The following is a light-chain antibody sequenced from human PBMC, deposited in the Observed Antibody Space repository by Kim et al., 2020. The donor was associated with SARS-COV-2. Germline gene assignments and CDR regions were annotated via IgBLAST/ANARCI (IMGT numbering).Light chain of an antibody. CDR3: QSADSSGSYRWV. V-gene: IGLV3-25*03. CDR2: KNF. Sequence: SYELTQPPSVSVSPGQTARITCSGDALPKQYTYWYQQKPGQAPVLVIYKNFERPSGIPERFSGSGSGTTVTLTISGVQAEDEADYYCQSADSSGSYRWVFGGGTKVTVL. CDR1: ALPKQY. J-gene: IGLJ3*02.